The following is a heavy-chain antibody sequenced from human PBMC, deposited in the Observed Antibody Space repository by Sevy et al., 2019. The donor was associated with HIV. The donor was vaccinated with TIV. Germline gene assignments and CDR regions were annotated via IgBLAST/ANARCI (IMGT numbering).Heavy chain of an antibody. CDR3: AKLPSTVMFREKGY. CDR2: ISDSGDTT. D-gene: IGHD3-10*01. Sequence: GGSLRLSCAASGFTFSSYAMNWVRQAPGKGLEWVSGISDSGDTTHSAESVKGRFTISRDNSKNTVSLQMSSLRAEDTAIYYCAKLPSTVMFREKGYWGQGTRVTVSS. J-gene: IGHJ4*02. V-gene: IGHV3-23*01. CDR1: GFTFSSYA.